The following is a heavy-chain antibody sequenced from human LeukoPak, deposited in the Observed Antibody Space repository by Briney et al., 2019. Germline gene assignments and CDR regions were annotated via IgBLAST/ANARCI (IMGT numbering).Heavy chain of an antibody. J-gene: IGHJ4*02. CDR3: ATWNSGWEFDC. CDR1: GFTFSNYW. V-gene: IGHV3-7*05. CDR2: IKQDGSET. D-gene: IGHD6-19*01. Sequence: ESGGSLRLSCAASGFTFSNYWMTWVRQAPGKGLQWVAHIKQDGSETYYVDSVKGRFTISRDNAKTSLYLEMNSLRAEDTAVYYCATWNSGWEFDCWGQGTLVSVPS.